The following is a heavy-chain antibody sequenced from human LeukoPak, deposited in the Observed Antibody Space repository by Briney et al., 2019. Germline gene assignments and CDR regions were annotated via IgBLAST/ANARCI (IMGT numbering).Heavy chain of an antibody. Sequence: SVKVSFKASGGTFISYAISWVRQAPGQGLEWMGRIIPILGIANYAQKFQGRVTITADKSTSTAYMELSSLRSEDTAVYYCARDSVYYGDYAYYFDYWGQGTLVTVSS. V-gene: IGHV1-69*04. CDR3: ARDSVYYGDYAYYFDY. D-gene: IGHD4-17*01. CDR1: GGTFISYA. J-gene: IGHJ4*02. CDR2: IIPILGIA.